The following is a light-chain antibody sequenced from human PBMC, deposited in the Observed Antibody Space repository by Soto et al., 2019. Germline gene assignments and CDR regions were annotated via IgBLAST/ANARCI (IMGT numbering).Light chain of an antibody. V-gene: IGKV3-20*01. CDR1: QSVSSKY. CDR2: GTS. Sequence: EIVLTQSPGTLSLSPGERATLSCRASQSVSSKYLAWYQQKPGQAPRVLIYGTSIRASGVPERFSGGGSGTDFTLTITRLEPEDFAVYYCQQYNYWPALTFGGGTKVEIK. CDR3: QQYNYWPALT. J-gene: IGKJ4*01.